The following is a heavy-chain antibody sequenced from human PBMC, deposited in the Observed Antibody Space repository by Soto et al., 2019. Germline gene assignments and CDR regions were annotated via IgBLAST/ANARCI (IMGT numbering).Heavy chain of an antibody. Sequence: PGGSLRLSCAASGFTLSSYAMHWVRQAPGKGLEWVAVISYDGSNKYYADSVKGRFTISRDNSKNTLYLQMNSLRAEDTAVYYCARDGSGSYYNIYYYYGMDVWGQGTTVTVSS. CDR3: ARDGSGSYYNIYYYYGMDV. CDR1: GFTLSSYA. J-gene: IGHJ6*02. CDR2: ISYDGSNK. D-gene: IGHD3-10*01. V-gene: IGHV3-30-3*01.